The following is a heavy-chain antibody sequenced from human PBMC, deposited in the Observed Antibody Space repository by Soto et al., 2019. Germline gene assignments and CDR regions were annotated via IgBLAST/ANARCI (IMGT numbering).Heavy chain of an antibody. CDR3: ASEGGDFYGEYFQH. CDR2: ISYDGSNK. Sequence: QVQLVESGGGVVQPGRSLRLSCAASGFTFSSYGMHWVRQAPGKGLERVAVISYDGSNKYYADSVKGRFTISRDNSKNTLYLQMNSLRAEDMAVYYCASEGGDFYGEYFQHWGQGTLVTVSS. D-gene: IGHD2-21*02. CDR1: GFTFSSYG. J-gene: IGHJ1*01. V-gene: IGHV3-30*03.